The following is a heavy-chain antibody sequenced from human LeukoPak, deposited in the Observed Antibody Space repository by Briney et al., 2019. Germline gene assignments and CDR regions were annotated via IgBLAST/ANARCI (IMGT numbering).Heavy chain of an antibody. V-gene: IGHV1-69*05. CDR3: ASPPPMRGVVIGQKNYYYYMDV. J-gene: IGHJ6*03. CDR2: IIPIFGTA. CDR1: GGTFSSYA. Sequence: GASVKVSCKASGGTFSSYAISWVRQAPGQGLEWMGGIIPIFGTANYAQKFQGRVTITTDESTSTAYMELSSLRSEDTAVYYCASPPPMRGVVIGQKNYYYYMDVWGKGTTVTVSS. D-gene: IGHD3-3*01.